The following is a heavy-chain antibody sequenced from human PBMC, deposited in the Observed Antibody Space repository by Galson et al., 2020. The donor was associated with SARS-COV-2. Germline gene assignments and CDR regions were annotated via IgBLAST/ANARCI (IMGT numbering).Heavy chain of an antibody. J-gene: IGHJ4*02. V-gene: IGHV4-34*01. D-gene: IGHD3-10*01. CDR3: ARVSHLGELAIDY. CDR1: GGSFSGYY. Sequence: SQTLSLTCAVYGGSFSGYYWSWIHQPPGKGLEWIGEINHSGSTNYNPSLKSRVTISVDTSKNQFSLKLSSVTAADTAVYYCARVSHLGELAIDYRGQGTLVTVSS. CDR2: INHSGST.